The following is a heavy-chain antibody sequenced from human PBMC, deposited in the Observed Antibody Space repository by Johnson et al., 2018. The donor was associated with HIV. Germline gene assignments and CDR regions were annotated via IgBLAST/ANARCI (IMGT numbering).Heavy chain of an antibody. Sequence: VQLVESGGGLVQPGRSLRLSCAASGFTFDDYGMSWVRQAPGKGLEWVSGINWNGGSTGYADSVKGRFTISRDNAKNSLYLQMNSLRAEDTALYYCARDRITMVRGVTEDAFDIWGQGTMVTVSS. CDR3: ARDRITMVRGVTEDAFDI. CDR1: GFTFDDYG. J-gene: IGHJ3*02. V-gene: IGHV3-20*04. D-gene: IGHD3-10*01. CDR2: INWNGGST.